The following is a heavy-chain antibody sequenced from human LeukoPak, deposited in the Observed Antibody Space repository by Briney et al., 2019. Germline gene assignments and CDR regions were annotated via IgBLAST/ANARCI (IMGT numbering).Heavy chain of an antibody. V-gene: IGHV4-39*01. J-gene: IGHJ6*02. CDR3: ARLRGSLYYYYGMDV. Sequence: PSETLSLTCTVSGGSISSYYWGWIRQPPGKGLEWIGSIYYSGSTYYNPSLKSRVTISVDTSKNQFSLKLSSVTAADTAVYYCARLRGSLYYYYGMDVWGQGTTVTVSS. CDR1: GGSISSYY. CDR2: IYYSGST. D-gene: IGHD1-26*01.